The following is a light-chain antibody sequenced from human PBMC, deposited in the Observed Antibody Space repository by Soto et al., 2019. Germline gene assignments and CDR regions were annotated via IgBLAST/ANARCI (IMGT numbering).Light chain of an antibody. CDR1: QSLLHSNGDNY. J-gene: IGKJ4*01. CDR2: LGS. CDR3: MQALQFPLT. Sequence: DIMMTQSPLSLPVTPGEPASISCRSSQSLLHSNGDNYLAWYLQKPGQSPQLLIYLGSNRASEVPDRFSGSTSGTDFTLQIRRVEAEDVGVYYCMQALQFPLTFGGGTKVEIK. V-gene: IGKV2-28*01.